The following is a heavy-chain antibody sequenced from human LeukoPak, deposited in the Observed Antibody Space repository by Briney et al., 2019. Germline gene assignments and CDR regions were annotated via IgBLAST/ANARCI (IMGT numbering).Heavy chain of an antibody. J-gene: IGHJ4*02. CDR1: GYTLTELS. CDR3: CGWNYEIDY. V-gene: IGHV1-24*01. D-gene: IGHD1-7*01. Sequence: AASVKVSCKVSGYTLTELSMHWVRQAPGKGLEWMGGFDREDDKTIYAQKFQGRVTMTEDTSTDTAYKELSSLRSEDTAVYYCCGWNYEIDYWGQGTLVIVSS. CDR2: FDREDDKT.